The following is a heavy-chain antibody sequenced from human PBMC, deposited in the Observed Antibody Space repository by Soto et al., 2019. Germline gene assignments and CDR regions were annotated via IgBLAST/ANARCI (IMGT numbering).Heavy chain of an antibody. D-gene: IGHD2-2*01. V-gene: IGHV3-74*01. CDR3: ARAYRLPDY. CDR2: INSVGSST. J-gene: IGHJ4*02. Sequence: GGSLRLSCAASGFTFSSYWMHWVRQAPGKGLVWVSRINSVGSSTSHGDSVKGRYTMSRDNAKNTLNLQMNSLRAEDTAVYYCARAYRLPDYWGQGTLVTVSS. CDR1: GFTFSSYW.